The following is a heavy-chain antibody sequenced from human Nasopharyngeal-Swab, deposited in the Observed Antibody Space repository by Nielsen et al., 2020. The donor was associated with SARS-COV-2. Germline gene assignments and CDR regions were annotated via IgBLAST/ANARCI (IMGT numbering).Heavy chain of an antibody. CDR3: ARSRTAMTSPYYYYGMDV. V-gene: IGHV3-13*01. J-gene: IGHJ6*02. Sequence: GESLTISCAASGFTFSSYDMHWVRQATGKGLEWVSAIGTAGDTYYPGSVKGRFTISRENAKNSLYLQMNSLRAGDTAVYYCARSRTAMTSPYYYYGMDVWGQGTTVTVSS. CDR1: GFTFSSYD. D-gene: IGHD5-18*01. CDR2: IGTAGDT.